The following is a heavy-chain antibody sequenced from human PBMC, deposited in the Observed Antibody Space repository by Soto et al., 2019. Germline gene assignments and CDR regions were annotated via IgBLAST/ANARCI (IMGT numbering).Heavy chain of an antibody. CDR1: GYTFTGYY. Sequence: ASVKVSCKASGYTFTGYYMHWVRQAPGQGLEWMGWINPNSGGTNYAQKFQGWVTMTRDTSISTAYMELSRLRSDDTAVYYCARAYKNYYYYYMDVWGKGTTVTVSS. V-gene: IGHV1-2*04. D-gene: IGHD1-20*01. J-gene: IGHJ6*03. CDR2: INPNSGGT. CDR3: ARAYKNYYYYYMDV.